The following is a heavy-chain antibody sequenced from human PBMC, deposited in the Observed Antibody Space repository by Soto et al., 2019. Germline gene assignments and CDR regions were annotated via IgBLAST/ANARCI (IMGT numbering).Heavy chain of an antibody. CDR2: IWYDGSNK. V-gene: IGHV3-33*01. J-gene: IGHJ6*02. D-gene: IGHD3-16*01. Sequence: GGSLRLSCAASGFTFSSYGMHWVRQAPGKGLEWVAVIWYDGSNKYYADSVKGRFTISRDNSKNTLYLQMNSLRAEDTAVYYCARARLGELDYYGMDVWGQGTTVTVSS. CDR1: GFTFSSYG. CDR3: ARARLGELDYYGMDV.